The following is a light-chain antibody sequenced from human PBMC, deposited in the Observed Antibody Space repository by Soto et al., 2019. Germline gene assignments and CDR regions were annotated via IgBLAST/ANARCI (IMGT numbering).Light chain of an antibody. Sequence: VVLTQSPGTLSLSPGERATLSCRASASVSSSFLTWYQQKPGQAPRLLIYRTSNRVTGIPDRCSGSGSWTAFTLTISRLEPEEFAVYFYQHYWNSLWTFGQGTKVEIK. CDR3: QHYWNSLWT. V-gene: IGKV3-20*01. CDR1: ASVSSSF. CDR2: RTS. J-gene: IGKJ1*01.